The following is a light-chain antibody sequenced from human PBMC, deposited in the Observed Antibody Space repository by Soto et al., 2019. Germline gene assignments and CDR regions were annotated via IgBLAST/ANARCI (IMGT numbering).Light chain of an antibody. V-gene: IGKV3-11*01. Sequence: EIVLTQSPATLPLSPGERATLSCRASQSVSSYLAWYQQKPGQAPRLLIYDASNKATGIPARFSGSGSGTEFTLTISSLGPEDFAVYYCQHRSNWPPLTFGGGTKVEI. CDR1: QSVSSY. J-gene: IGKJ4*01. CDR3: QHRSNWPPLT. CDR2: DAS.